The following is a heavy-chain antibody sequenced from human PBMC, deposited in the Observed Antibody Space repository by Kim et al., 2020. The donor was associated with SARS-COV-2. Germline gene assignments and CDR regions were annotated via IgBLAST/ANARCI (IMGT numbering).Heavy chain of an antibody. V-gene: IGHV3-48*02. J-gene: IGHJ4*02. Sequence: GGSLRLSCAVSGLTFSTTDMHWVRQAPGKGLEWVAYISRSGSAIVNADSVQGRFTRSRDEATNSIFLQMNSLRDVDTAVYYCARDRTAFDYWGQEPLVTVSS. D-gene: IGHD1-1*01. CDR3: ARDRTAFDY. CDR1: GLTFSTTD. CDR2: ISRSGSAI.